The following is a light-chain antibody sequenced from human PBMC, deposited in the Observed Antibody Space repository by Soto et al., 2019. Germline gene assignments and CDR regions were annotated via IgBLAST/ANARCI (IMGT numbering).Light chain of an antibody. Sequence: SYELTQPPSVSVAPEKTARLTCGGNNIGSKRVHWYRQMPGQAPVLVIYYDSDRPSGIPERFSGSNSGNTATLTISRVEAGDEADYYCQVWDITTDHYVFGTGTKLTVL. CDR2: YDS. J-gene: IGLJ1*01. CDR1: NIGSKR. CDR3: QVWDITTDHYV. V-gene: IGLV3-21*04.